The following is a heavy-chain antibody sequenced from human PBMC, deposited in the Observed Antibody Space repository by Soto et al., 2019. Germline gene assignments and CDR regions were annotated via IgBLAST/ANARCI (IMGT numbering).Heavy chain of an antibody. CDR3: ARAPHYYDSSGYYYLNYYYYGMDV. D-gene: IGHD3-22*01. CDR2: IYYSGST. V-gene: IGHV4-31*03. Sequence: TSETLFLTCTVSGGSISSGGYYWSWIRQHPGEGLEWIGYIYYSGSTYYNPSLKSRVTISVDTSKNQFSLKLSSVTAADTAVYYCARAPHYYDSSGYYYLNYYYYGMDVWGQGTTVTVSS. J-gene: IGHJ6*02. CDR1: GGSISSGGYY.